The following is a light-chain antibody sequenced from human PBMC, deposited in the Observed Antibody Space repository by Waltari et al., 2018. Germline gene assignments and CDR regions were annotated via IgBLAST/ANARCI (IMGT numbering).Light chain of an antibody. J-gene: IGKJ1*01. CDR3: QQYYSTPWT. CDR2: WAS. V-gene: IGKV4-1*01. CDR1: QSVLYSSNNKSY. Sequence: DIVMTQSPDSLAVSLGERATIKCKSSQSVLYSSNNKSYLAWYQHKPGQPPKLLIYWASTRESGFPDRFSGSGSGTDFTLTISSLQAEDVAVYYCQQYYSTPWTFGQGTKVEI.